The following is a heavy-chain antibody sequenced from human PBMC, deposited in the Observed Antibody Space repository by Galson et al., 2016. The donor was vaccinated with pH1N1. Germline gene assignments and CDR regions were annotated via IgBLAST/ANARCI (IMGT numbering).Heavy chain of an antibody. CDR3: AREDPSGFYSY. CDR1: GYTFTDYW. CDR2: IYPRDFDT. V-gene: IGHV5-51*01. D-gene: IGHD3-22*01. Sequence: QSGAEVKKSGESLKISCEASGYTFTDYWIGWVRQTPGTGLEWIGIIYPRDFDTRYRPSFQGHVTFSADESISSAYLQWSSLKASDSGIYYCAREDPSGFYSYWGQGTLVTVSS. J-gene: IGHJ4*02.